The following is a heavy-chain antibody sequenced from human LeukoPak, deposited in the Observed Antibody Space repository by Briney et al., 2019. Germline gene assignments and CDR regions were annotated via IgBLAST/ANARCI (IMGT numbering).Heavy chain of an antibody. D-gene: IGHD3-10*01. CDR2: IYSGGST. V-gene: IGHV3-53*01. J-gene: IGHJ5*02. CDR3: VKDLMRDRWFGES. CDR1: GFTVSSNY. Sequence: GSLRLSCAASGFTVSSNYMSWVRQAPGKGLEWVSVIYSGGSTYYVDSVEGRFIISRDNSKNTVYLQMNRLRAEDTAVYYCVKDLMRDRWFGESWGQGTLVTVSS.